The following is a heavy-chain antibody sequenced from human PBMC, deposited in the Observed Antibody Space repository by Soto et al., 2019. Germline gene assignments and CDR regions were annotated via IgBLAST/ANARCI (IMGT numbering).Heavy chain of an antibody. CDR1: GSTFSSDD. V-gene: IGHV3-23*01. Sequence: EVHLLEYGGGLVQPGGSLRLSCVVSGSTFSSDDMSWVRQAPGRGLEWVSGISDSGGSTYYAESVKGRFTISRDNAKNTLYLQMTSLRVEDTALYYCAKDGGWSLAVAGLFDYWGPGTQVTVSS. CDR3: AKDGGWSLAVAGLFDY. CDR2: ISDSGGST. J-gene: IGHJ4*02. D-gene: IGHD6-19*01.